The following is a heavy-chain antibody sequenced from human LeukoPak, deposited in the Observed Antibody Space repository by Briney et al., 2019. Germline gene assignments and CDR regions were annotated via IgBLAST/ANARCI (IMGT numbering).Heavy chain of an antibody. CDR3: ARRYCSGGSCYGYFDY. CDR1: GFTFSSYG. CDR2: IKQDGSEK. Sequence: GGSLRLSCAASGFTFSSYGMHWVRQAPGKGLEWVANIKQDGSEKYYMDSVKGRFTISSDNAKNSLSLQMNSLRAEDTGVYYCARRYCSGGSCYGYFDYWGQGTLVTVSS. V-gene: IGHV3-7*01. D-gene: IGHD2-15*01. J-gene: IGHJ4*02.